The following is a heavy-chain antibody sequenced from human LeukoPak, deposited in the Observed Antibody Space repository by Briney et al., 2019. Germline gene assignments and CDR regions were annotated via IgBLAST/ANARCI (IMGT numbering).Heavy chain of an antibody. CDR2: ISSSGSTI. J-gene: IGHJ6*03. Sequence: GGSLRLSCAASEFSVGSNYMTWVRQAPGKGLEWVSYISSSGSTIYYADSVKGRFTISRDNAKNSLYLQMNSLRAEDTAVYYCARVLSYGDYGYYYYYMDVWGKGTTVTISS. D-gene: IGHD4-17*01. V-gene: IGHV3-48*03. CDR1: EFSVGSNY. CDR3: ARVLSYGDYGYYYYYMDV.